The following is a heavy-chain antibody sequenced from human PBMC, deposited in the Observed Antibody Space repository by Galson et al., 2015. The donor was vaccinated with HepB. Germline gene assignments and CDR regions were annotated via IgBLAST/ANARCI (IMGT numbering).Heavy chain of an antibody. CDR2: IRYDGSNK. J-gene: IGHJ3*02. CDR1: GFTFSSYG. V-gene: IGHV3-30*02. Sequence: SLRLSCAASGFTFSSYGMHWVRQAPGKGLEWVAFIRYDGSNKYYADSVKGRFTISRDNSKNTLYLQMNSLRAEDTAVYYCARIHIAAAGTHHAFDIWGQGTMVTVSS. CDR3: ARIHIAAAGTHHAFDI. D-gene: IGHD6-13*01.